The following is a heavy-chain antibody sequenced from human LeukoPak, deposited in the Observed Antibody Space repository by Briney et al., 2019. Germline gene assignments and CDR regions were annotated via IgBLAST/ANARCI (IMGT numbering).Heavy chain of an antibody. V-gene: IGHV6-1*01. J-gene: IGHJ4*02. Sequence: SQTLSLTCAISGDSVSSNSAAWNWIRQSPSSGLEWLGRTYYRSKWYKDYAVSVKSRIAINPDTSNNQFSLQLNSVTPEDTAVYFCAGAHGYFDSWGQGTLVTVSS. CDR2: TYYRSKWYK. CDR1: GDSVSSNSAA. D-gene: IGHD4/OR15-4a*01. CDR3: AGAHGYFDS.